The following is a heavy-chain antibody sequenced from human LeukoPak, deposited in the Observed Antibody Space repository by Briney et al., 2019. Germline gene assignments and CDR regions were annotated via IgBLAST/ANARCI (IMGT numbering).Heavy chain of an antibody. CDR3: ARASRITMVRGSRGMDV. CDR2: LNPNSGNT. V-gene: IGHV1-8*01. CDR1: GYTFTSYD. J-gene: IGHJ6*02. Sequence: ASVKVSCKASGYTFTSYDINWVRQATGQGLEWMGCLNPNSGNTGYAQKFQGRVTMTRNTSISTAYMELSSLRSEDTAVYYCARASRITMVRGSRGMDVWGQGTTVTVSS. D-gene: IGHD3-10*01.